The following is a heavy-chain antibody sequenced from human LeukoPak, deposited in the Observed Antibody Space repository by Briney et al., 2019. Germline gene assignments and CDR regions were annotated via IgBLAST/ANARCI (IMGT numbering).Heavy chain of an antibody. J-gene: IGHJ6*02. CDR1: GYTFTTYL. CDR2: VHPVTGGT. Sequence: GASVTVSCKASGYTFTTYLIHWARQAPGQGLEWMGEVHPVTGGTNYAQRFQGRVTMTRDTSTSTVYMELSSLGSEDTAVYFCARANPGMTPYYYGMDVWGQGTTVTVSS. D-gene: IGHD1-14*01. CDR3: ARANPGMTPYYYGMDV. V-gene: IGHV1-46*01.